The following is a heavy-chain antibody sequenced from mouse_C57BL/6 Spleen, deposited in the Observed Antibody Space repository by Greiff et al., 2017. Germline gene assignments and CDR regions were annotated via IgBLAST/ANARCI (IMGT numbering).Heavy chain of an antibody. J-gene: IGHJ4*01. Sequence: VQLQQSGPELVKPGASVKISCKASGYAFSSSWMNWVKQRPGKGLEWIGRIYPGDGDTNYNGKFKGKATLTADKSSSTAYMQLSSLTSEDSAVYFCAGDSPGYAMDYWGQGTSVTVSS. CDR1: GYAFSSSW. CDR3: AGDSPGYAMDY. V-gene: IGHV1-82*01. CDR2: IYPGDGDT.